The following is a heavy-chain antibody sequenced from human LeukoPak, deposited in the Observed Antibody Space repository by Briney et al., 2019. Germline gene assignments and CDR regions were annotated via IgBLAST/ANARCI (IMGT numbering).Heavy chain of an antibody. CDR2: INHSGST. CDR3: ARRASSGDLFNFDY. V-gene: IGHV4-34*01. Sequence: SETLSLTCAVYGGSFSGYYWSWIRQPPGKGLEWIGEINHSGSTNYNPSLKSRVTISVDTSKNQFSLKLSSVTAADTAVYYCARRASSGDLFNFDYWGQGILVTVSS. CDR1: GGSFSGYY. J-gene: IGHJ4*02. D-gene: IGHD3-10*01.